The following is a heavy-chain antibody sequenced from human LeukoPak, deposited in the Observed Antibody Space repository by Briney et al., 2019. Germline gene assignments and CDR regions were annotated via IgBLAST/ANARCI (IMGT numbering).Heavy chain of an antibody. CDR3: ARGLLYMDYYYYMDV. J-gene: IGHJ6*03. CDR1: GGSISSSSYY. CDR2: IYYSGST. Sequence: PSETLSLTCTVSGGSISSSSYYWGWIRQPPGKGLEWIGSIYYSGSTYYNPSLKSRVTISVDTSKNQFSLKLSSVTAADTAVYYCARGLLYMDYYYYMDVWGKGTTVTVSS. V-gene: IGHV4-39*01. D-gene: IGHD2-2*02.